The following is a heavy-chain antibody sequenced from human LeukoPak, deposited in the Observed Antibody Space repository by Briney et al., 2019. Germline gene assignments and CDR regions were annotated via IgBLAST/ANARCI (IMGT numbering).Heavy chain of an antibody. CDR1: GFTFSSYA. V-gene: IGHV3-23*01. D-gene: IGHD3-3*01. J-gene: IGHJ6*02. CDR3: AKGEARPPYDFWSGYYFQVGYGMDV. CDR2: ISGSGGST. Sequence: QPGRSLRLSCAASGFTFSSYAMSWVRQAPGKGLEWVSAISGSGGSTYYADSVKGRFTISRDNSKNTLYLQMNSLRAEDTAVYYCAKGEARPPYDFWSGYYFQVGYGMDVWGQGTTVTVSS.